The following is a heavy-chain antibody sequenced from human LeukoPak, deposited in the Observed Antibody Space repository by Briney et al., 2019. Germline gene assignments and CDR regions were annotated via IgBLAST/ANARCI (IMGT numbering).Heavy chain of an antibody. CDR1: GYTFTSYA. CDR2: INAGNGNT. CDR3: ARVNIVVVPAALTFDY. D-gene: IGHD2-2*01. Sequence: ASVKVSCKASGYTFTSYAMHWVRQAPGQRLEWMGWINAGNGNTKYSQKFQGRVTITRDTSASTAYMELSSLRSEDTAVYYCARVNIVVVPAALTFDYWGQGTLVTVPS. V-gene: IGHV1-3*01. J-gene: IGHJ4*02.